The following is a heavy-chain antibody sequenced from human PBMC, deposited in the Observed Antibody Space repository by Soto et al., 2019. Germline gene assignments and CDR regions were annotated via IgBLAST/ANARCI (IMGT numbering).Heavy chain of an antibody. Sequence: QDQLVQSGGEVKKPAASVKVSCKASGYSFTNYGITWVRQAPGQGVEWMGWISAYNGATNYAQKHQGRVTMTTDAATSTANLELRSLRSDDTAVYYWARERGVAPPVAGNTHYYYYMDIWGKGTTFTVSS. J-gene: IGHJ6*03. CDR3: ARERGVAPPVAGNTHYYYYMDI. V-gene: IGHV1-18*01. D-gene: IGHD6-19*01. CDR2: ISAYNGAT. CDR1: GYSFTNYG.